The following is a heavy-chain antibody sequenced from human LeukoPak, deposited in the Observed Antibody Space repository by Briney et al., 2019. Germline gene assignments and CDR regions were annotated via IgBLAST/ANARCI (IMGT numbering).Heavy chain of an antibody. CDR1: GFTVSSNY. V-gene: IGHV3-66*01. CDR2: IYSGGST. J-gene: IGHJ6*02. CDR3: ARTTPGTLSYYYGIDV. D-gene: IGHD4-11*01. Sequence: GGSLRLSCAASGFTVSSNYMSWVRQAPGKGLEWVSVIYSGGSTYYADSVKSRFTISRDNSKNTLYLQMNSLRAEDTAVYYCARTTPGTLSYYYGIDVWGQGTTVTVSS.